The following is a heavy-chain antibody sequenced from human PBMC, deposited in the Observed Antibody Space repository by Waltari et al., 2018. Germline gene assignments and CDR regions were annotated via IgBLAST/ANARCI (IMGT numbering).Heavy chain of an antibody. J-gene: IGHJ6*02. CDR1: GGSISSYY. V-gene: IGHV4-59*01. CDR3: ARASYYYDSSGYYYYYYYGMDV. Sequence: QVQLQESGPGLVKPSQTLSLTCTVSGGSISSYYWSWIRQPPGKGLEWIGYIYYSGSTNYNPSLKSRVTISVDTSKNQFSLKLSSVTAADTAVYYCARASYYYDSSGYYYYYYYGMDVWGQGTTVTVSS. D-gene: IGHD3-22*01. CDR2: IYYSGST.